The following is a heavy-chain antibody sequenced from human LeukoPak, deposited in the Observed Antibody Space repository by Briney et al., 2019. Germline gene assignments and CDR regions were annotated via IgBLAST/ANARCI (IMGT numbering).Heavy chain of an antibody. J-gene: IGHJ4*02. V-gene: IGHV4-39*01. CDR3: ARREDYGSGSYVGY. CDR1: GGSISSSSYY. D-gene: IGHD3-10*01. CDR2: IYYSGST. Sequence: SSETLSLTCTVSGGSISSSSYYWGWIRQPPGKGLEWIGSIYYSGSTYYNPSLKSRVTISVDTSKNQFSLKVSSVTAADTAVYYCARREDYGSGSYVGYWGQGTLVTVSS.